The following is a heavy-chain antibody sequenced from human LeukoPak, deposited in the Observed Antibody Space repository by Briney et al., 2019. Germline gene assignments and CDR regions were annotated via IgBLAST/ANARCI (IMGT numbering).Heavy chain of an antibody. V-gene: IGHV4-34*01. J-gene: IGHJ5*02. D-gene: IGHD2-2*01. CDR2: LNHSGST. Sequence: PSETLSLTCAVYGGSFSGYYWSWIRQPPGKGLEWIGELNHSGSTNYNPSLKSQVTISVDTSKNQFSLKLSSVTAADTAVYYCARAYKIRDIVVVPAAISWFDPWGQGTLVTVSS. CDR3: ARAYKIRDIVVVPAAISWFDP. CDR1: GGSFSGYY.